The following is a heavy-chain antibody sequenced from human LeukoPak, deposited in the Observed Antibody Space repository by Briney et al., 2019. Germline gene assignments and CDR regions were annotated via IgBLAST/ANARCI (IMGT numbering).Heavy chain of an antibody. V-gene: IGHV4-59*01. J-gene: IGHJ5*02. D-gene: IGHD1-26*01. Sequence: PSETLSLTRTVSLGSISSYYWSWIRQPPGKGLEWIGYIHYSGSTNYNPSLKSRVTISVDTSKNQFSLKLSSVTAADTAVYYCARAYSGDWFDPWGQGTLVTVSS. CDR3: ARAYSGDWFDP. CDR1: LGSISSYY. CDR2: IHYSGST.